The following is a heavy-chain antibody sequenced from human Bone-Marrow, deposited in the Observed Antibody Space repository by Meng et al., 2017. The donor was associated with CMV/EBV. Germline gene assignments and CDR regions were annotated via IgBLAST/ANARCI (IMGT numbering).Heavy chain of an antibody. D-gene: IGHD3-3*01. Sequence: GESLKISCAASGFTFSSYGMHWVRQAPGKGLEWVSAISGSGGSTYYADSVKGRFTISRDNSKKTLYLQMNSLRAEDTAVYYCARDTNWSGCFDWGQGTLVTVSS. CDR2: ISGSGGST. CDR3: ARDTNWSGCFD. CDR1: GFTFSSYG. V-gene: IGHV3-23*01. J-gene: IGHJ4*02.